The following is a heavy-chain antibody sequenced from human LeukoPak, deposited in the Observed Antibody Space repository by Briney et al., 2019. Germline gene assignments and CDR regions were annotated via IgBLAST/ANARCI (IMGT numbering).Heavy chain of an antibody. CDR3: ARSKSVAYGFDY. Sequence: SVKVSCTASGGTFRDHPVSWVRQAPGQGLEWMGGVMPLFGTTNYAQNFQGRVTITTDEPTSTVYMEVSSLTSDDTAVYYCARSKSVAYGFDYWGQGTLVIVSP. CDR2: VMPLFGTT. V-gene: IGHV1-69*05. J-gene: IGHJ4*02. CDR1: GGTFRDHP. D-gene: IGHD4-17*01.